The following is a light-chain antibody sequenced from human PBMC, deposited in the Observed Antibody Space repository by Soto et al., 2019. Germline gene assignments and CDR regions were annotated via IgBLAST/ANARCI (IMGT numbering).Light chain of an antibody. CDR2: EGS. V-gene: IGLV2-23*01. J-gene: IGLJ7*01. Sequence: QSALTQPASVSGSPVQSSTISCTGTSSDVGSYNLVSWYQQHPGKAPKLMIYEGSKRPSGVSNRFSGSKSGNTASLTISGLQAEDEADYYCCSYAGSSTHAVFGGGTQLTVL. CDR1: SSDVGSYNL. CDR3: CSYAGSSTHAV.